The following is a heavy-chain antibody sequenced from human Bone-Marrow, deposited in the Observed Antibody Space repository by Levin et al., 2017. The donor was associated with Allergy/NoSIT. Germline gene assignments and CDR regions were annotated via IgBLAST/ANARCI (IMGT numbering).Heavy chain of an antibody. D-gene: IGHD3-10*01. V-gene: IGHV4-4*07. Sequence: RSQTLSLTCPVSGGSINNYDWGWIRQSAGKGLEWLGRIYSSGATNYNPSLRSRVSLSVDTSKNQFSLRLTSVTAADTAFYYCARSGLLWFDEPAAFDIWGQGTLVTVSS. CDR3: ARSGLLWFDEPAAFDI. CDR1: GGSINNYD. J-gene: IGHJ3*02. CDR2: IYSSGAT.